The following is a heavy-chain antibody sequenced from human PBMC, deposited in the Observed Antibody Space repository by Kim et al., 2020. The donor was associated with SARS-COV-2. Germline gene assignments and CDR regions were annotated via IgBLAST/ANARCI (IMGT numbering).Heavy chain of an antibody. D-gene: IGHD1-1*01. V-gene: IGHV4-59*08. CDR1: GGSIGTYF. CDR2: IYYSGIT. Sequence: SETLSLTCTVSGGSIGTYFWSWIRQPPGKGLEWIGYIYYSGITDYNPSLKSRATISVDTSKNQFSLKLSSVTAADTAVYYCVRHVVATAPGGYWGQGTLVTVSS. CDR3: VRHVVATAPGGY. J-gene: IGHJ4*02.